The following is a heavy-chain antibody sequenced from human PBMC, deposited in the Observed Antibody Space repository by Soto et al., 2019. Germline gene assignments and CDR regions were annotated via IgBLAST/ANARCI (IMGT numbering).Heavy chain of an antibody. V-gene: IGHV6-1*01. J-gene: IGHJ5*02. D-gene: IGHD6-13*01. CDR1: GDSAFGNSAG. CDR3: ARDRFLRSSWYGGWFDP. Sequence: QALSRSSAMSGDSAFGNSAGWGCSRQSGSRCLEWPGRTYYRSKWYNDYAVSVKSRITINPDTSKNQFSLQLNSVTPEDTAVYYCARDRFLRSSWYGGWFDPWGQGTLVTVSS. CDR2: TYYRSKWYN.